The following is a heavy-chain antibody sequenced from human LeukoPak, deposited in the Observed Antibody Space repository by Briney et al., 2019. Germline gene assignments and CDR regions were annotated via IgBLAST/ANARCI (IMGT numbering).Heavy chain of an antibody. J-gene: IGHJ6*02. D-gene: IGHD3-10*01. Sequence: GASVKVSCKASGYTFTGYYMHWVRQAPGQGLEWMGWINPNSGGTNYAQKLQGRVTMTRDTSISTAYMELSRLRSDDTAVYYCARGRGRRAKDYYYYYGMDVWGQGTTVTVSS. CDR2: INPNSGGT. V-gene: IGHV1-2*02. CDR1: GYTFTGYY. CDR3: ARGRGRRAKDYYYYYGMDV.